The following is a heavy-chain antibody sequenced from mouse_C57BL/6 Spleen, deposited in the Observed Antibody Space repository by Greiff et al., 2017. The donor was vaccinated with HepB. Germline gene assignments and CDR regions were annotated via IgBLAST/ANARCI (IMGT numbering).Heavy chain of an antibody. D-gene: IGHD1-1*01. CDR3: ARTHYYGSSYGYFDY. Sequence: QVQLKQPGAELVRPGSSVKLSCKASGYTFTSYWMHWVKQRPIQGLEWIGNIDPSDSETHYNQKFKDKATLTVDKSSSTAYMQLSSLTSEDSAVYYCARTHYYGSSYGYFDYWGQGTTLTVSS. J-gene: IGHJ2*01. CDR2: IDPSDSET. V-gene: IGHV1-52*01. CDR1: GYTFTSYW.